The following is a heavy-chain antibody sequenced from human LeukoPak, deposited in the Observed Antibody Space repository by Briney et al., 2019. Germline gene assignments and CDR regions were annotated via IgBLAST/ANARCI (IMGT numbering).Heavy chain of an antibody. V-gene: IGHV3-53*01. D-gene: IGHD3-16*01. CDR2: IYTGGST. CDR1: GFTVSTTY. J-gene: IGHJ4*02. CDR3: ARDRGIWVFPDY. Sequence: GGSLRLSCAASGFTVSTTYMSWVRQAPGKGLEWVSIIYTGGSTYYAHSVKGRFTISRDNSKNTVYLQMNSLRAEDTAVYYCARDRGIWVFPDYWGQGTLVTVSS.